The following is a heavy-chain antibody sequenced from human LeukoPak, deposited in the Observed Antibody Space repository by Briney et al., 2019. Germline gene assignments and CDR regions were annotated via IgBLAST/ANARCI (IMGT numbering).Heavy chain of an antibody. J-gene: IGHJ4*02. D-gene: IGHD3-10*01. CDR3: ARGGSTPMIIKY. V-gene: IGHV4-34*01. CDR2: INHSGVT. CDR1: GGSFNGYY. Sequence: SEILSLTCAVYGGSFNGYYWSWVRQPPGKGLEWIGEINHSGVTNYNPSLKSRVTISVDTSKNQFSLNLFSVTAADTAVYYCARGGSTPMIIKYWGQGTLVTVSS.